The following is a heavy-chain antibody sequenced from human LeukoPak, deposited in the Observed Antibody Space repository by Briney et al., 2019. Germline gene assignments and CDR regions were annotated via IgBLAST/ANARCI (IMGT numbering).Heavy chain of an antibody. CDR3: AKDSCSSTSCYNDY. V-gene: IGHV3-23*01. Sequence: GGSLRLSCAASGFTFSSYAMSWVRQAPGKGLEWVSAISGSGGSTYYADSVKGRFTISRDNSKNTLYLQMNSLRAEDTAVYYCAKDSCSSTSCYNDYWGQGTLVTVSS. J-gene: IGHJ4*02. CDR2: ISGSGGST. D-gene: IGHD2-2*01. CDR1: GFTFSSYA.